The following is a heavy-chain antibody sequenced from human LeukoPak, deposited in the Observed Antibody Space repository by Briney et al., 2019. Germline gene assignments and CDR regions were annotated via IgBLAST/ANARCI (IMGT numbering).Heavy chain of an antibody. J-gene: IGHJ3*01. CDR3: AKDRWEITIGDAFGF. V-gene: IGHV3-23*01. CDR1: GSIFDNYA. D-gene: IGHD3-3*01. Sequence: GGSLRLSCEASGSIFDNYAMSWARHATGKGLEGVSNICISAGSTYYADAVKGRFTISRDNSKKTVILQMNRLRVEDTAVYYCAKDRWEITIGDAFGFWGQGTKVAVSS. CDR2: ICISAGST.